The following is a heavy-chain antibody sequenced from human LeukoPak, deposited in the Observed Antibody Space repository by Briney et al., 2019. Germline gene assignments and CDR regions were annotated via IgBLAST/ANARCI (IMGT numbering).Heavy chain of an antibody. CDR3: ARLGNMVRGVIIRHFDY. CDR2: IYYSGST. Sequence: SETLSLTCTVSGGSISSSSYYWGWIRQPPGKGLEWIGSIYYSGSTYYNPSLKSRVTISVDTSKNQFPLKLSSVTAADTAVYYCARLGNMVRGVIIRHFDYWGQGTLVTVSS. V-gene: IGHV4-39*01. D-gene: IGHD3-10*01. CDR1: GGSISSSSYY. J-gene: IGHJ4*02.